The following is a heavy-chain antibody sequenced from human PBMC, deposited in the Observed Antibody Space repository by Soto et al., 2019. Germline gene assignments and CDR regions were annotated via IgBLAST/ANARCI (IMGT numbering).Heavy chain of an antibody. J-gene: IGHJ5*02. Sequence: SVKVSCKASGFSFTGYYIHWLRQAPGQGLEWMGWINAHSGGTEYAQKFQGRVTLTRDTSIATAYLTLTSLTSDDTALYYCAKDLTRQLAYWLDPWGQGTPVTVS. V-gene: IGHV1-2*02. CDR3: AKDLTRQLAYWLDP. CDR2: INAHSGGT. CDR1: GFSFTGYY. D-gene: IGHD6-6*01.